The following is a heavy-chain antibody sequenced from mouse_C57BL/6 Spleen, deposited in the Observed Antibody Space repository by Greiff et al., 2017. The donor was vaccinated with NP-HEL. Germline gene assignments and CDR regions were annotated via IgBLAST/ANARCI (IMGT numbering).Heavy chain of an antibody. D-gene: IGHD2-4*01. Sequence: QVQLQQPGAELVRPGSSVKLSCKASGYTFTSYWMDWVKQRPGQGLEWIGNIYPSDSETHYNQKFKYKATLTVDKSSSTAYMQLSSLTSEDSAVYYCARLEDDYDPFDYWGQGTTLTVSA. V-gene: IGHV1-61*01. CDR3: ARLEDDYDPFDY. CDR2: IYPSDSET. CDR1: GYTFTSYW. J-gene: IGHJ2*01.